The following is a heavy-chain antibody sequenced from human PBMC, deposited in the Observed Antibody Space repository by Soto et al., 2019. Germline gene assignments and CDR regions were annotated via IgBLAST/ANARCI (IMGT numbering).Heavy chain of an antibody. V-gene: IGHV3-48*03. CDR2: IGRSGTPI. CDR1: GFSLSTYE. D-gene: IGHD4-17*01. CDR3: EGDPPPEAYADYFPPDALEI. J-gene: IGHJ3*02. Sequence: EVQLVESGGGLVQPGGSLTLSCAASGFSLSTYEMNWVRQAPGKGLEWVSYIGRSGTPIYYADSVKGRLTISRDNAKNSPLLQLNSPRAEDTAVYYCEGDPPPEAYADYFPPDALEIWGQGKMVTVSS.